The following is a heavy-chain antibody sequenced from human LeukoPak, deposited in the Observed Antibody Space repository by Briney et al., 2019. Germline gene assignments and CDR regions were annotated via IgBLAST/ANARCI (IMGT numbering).Heavy chain of an antibody. CDR3: ARKGIAVAAEDY. Sequence: GGSLRLSCAASGFTFSSYEMNWVRQAPGKGLEWVSYISSSGSTIYYADSVKGRFTISRDNAKNSLYLQMNSLRAEDTAVYYCARKGIAVAAEDYWGQGTLVTVSS. CDR2: ISSSGSTI. V-gene: IGHV3-48*03. J-gene: IGHJ4*02. CDR1: GFTFSSYE. D-gene: IGHD6-19*01.